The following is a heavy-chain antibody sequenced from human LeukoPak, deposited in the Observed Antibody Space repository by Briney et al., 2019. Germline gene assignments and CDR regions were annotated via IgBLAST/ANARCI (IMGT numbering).Heavy chain of an antibody. CDR2: IYASGNT. V-gene: IGHV4-4*07. CDR1: GGSISSYY. Sequence: SEALSLTCTVSGGSISSYYWSWVRQPAGKGLEWIGRIYASGNTNYNPSLKGRVTMTVDTSKNQFSLNLSSVTAADTAVYYCARGRGSSWYYFDSWGQGTLVTVSS. CDR3: ARGRGSSWYYFDS. D-gene: IGHD6-13*01. J-gene: IGHJ4*02.